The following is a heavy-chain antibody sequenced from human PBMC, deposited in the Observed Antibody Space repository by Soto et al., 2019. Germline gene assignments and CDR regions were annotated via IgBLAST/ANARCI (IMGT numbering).Heavy chain of an antibody. CDR3: ARVTRLYYYDSTGYAGADY. D-gene: IGHD3-22*01. V-gene: IGHV4-30-4*01. CDR1: GGSISSGDYY. CDR2: IYYTGST. Sequence: QVQLQESGPGLVKPSQTLSLTCTVSGGSISSGDYYWSWIRQPLGKGLEWIGYIYYTGSTYYNPSLKSRVTISVDTSKNQFSLKLSSVTAADTAVYYCARVTRLYYYDSTGYAGADYWGQGTLVTVSS. J-gene: IGHJ4*02.